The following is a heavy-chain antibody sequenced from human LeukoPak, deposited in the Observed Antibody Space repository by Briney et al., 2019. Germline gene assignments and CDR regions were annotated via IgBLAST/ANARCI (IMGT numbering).Heavy chain of an antibody. D-gene: IGHD4-17*01. V-gene: IGHV1-2*02. CDR1: GYTFTGYY. CDR3: ARDWLNTVDY. Sequence: ASVKVSCKASGYTFTGYYMHWVRQAPGQGLEWMGWINPNSGGTNYAQKFQGRVTMTRDTSTSTAYMGLSRLRSDDTAVYYCARDWLNTVDYWGQGTLVTVSS. CDR2: INPNSGGT. J-gene: IGHJ4*02.